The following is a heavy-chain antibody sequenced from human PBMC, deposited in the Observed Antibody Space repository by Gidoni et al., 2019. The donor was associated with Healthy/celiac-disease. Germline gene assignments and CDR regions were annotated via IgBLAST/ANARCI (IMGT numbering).Heavy chain of an antibody. CDR1: GFTVSSNY. V-gene: IGHV3-53*02. CDR3: ARGAYSSSWAFYYFDY. D-gene: IGHD6-13*01. CDR2: IYSGGST. J-gene: IGHJ4*02. Sequence: VQLVATGGGLIQPGGSLILSCAASGFTVSSNYMSWVRQAPGKGLEWVSVIYSGGSTYYADSVKGRFTISRDNAKNTLYLQMNSLRAEDTAVYYCARGAYSSSWAFYYFDYWGQGTLVTVSS.